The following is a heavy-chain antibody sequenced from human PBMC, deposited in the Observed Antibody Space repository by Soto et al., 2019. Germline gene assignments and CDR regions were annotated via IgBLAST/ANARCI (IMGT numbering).Heavy chain of an antibody. CDR1: GGSISSYY. Sequence: SETLSLTCTVSGGSISSYYWSWIRQPPGKGLEWIGYIYYSGSTNYNPSLKSRVTISVDTSKNQFSLKLSPVTAADTAVYYCARVRMVYARSSYYYYGMDVWGQGTTVTVSS. CDR2: IYYSGST. CDR3: ARVRMVYARSSYYYYGMDV. J-gene: IGHJ6*02. V-gene: IGHV4-59*12. D-gene: IGHD2-8*01.